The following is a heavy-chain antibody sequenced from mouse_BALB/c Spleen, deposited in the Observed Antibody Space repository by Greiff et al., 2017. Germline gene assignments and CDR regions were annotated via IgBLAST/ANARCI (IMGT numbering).Heavy chain of an antibody. CDR1: GYSITSDYA. J-gene: IGHJ1*01. V-gene: IGHV3-2*02. CDR2: ISYSGST. D-gene: IGHD2-4*01. Sequence: DVMLQESGPGLVKPSQSLSLTCTVTGYSITSDYAWNWLRQFPGNKLEWMGYISYSGSTSYNPSLKSRISITRDTSKNQFFLQLNSVTTEDTATYYCARRGSGDYDESLGYWYFDVWGAGTTVTVSS. CDR3: ARRGSGDYDESLGYWYFDV.